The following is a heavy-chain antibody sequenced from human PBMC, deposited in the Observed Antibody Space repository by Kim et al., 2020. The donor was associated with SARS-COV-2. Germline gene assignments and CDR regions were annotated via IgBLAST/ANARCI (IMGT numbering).Heavy chain of an antibody. CDR3: ARIRPYCTGGSCFPSNFDP. Sequence: SETLSLTCAVYGGSLSGYYGSWIRQSPGKGLEWIGQIDRGGGTNYNPSLKSRVTISIDMSKSQFSLKLSSVTDADTAIYYCARIRPYCTGGSCFPSNFDPGSQGTLVTLSA. D-gene: IGHD2-15*01. V-gene: IGHV4-34*01. CDR1: GGSLSGYY. J-gene: IGHJ5*02. CDR2: IDRGGGT.